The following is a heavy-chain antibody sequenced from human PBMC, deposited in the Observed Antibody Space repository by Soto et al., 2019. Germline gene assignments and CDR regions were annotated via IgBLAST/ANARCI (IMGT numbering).Heavy chain of an antibody. D-gene: IGHD2-15*01. CDR3: TKNSGGTCYSAVDC. V-gene: IGHV3-23*01. Sequence: GGSLRLSCAASGFTFTSHAMNWVRQAPGKGLEWVSGITPGGDNTYYADSVKGRFTISRDNSKNTLYLQMNNLRAEDTALYYCTKNSGGTCYSAVDCWGQGTLVTVSS. CDR1: GFTFTSHA. J-gene: IGHJ4*02. CDR2: ITPGGDNT.